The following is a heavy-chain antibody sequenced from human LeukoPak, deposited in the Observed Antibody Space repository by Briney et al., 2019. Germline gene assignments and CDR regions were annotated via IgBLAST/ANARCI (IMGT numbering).Heavy chain of an antibody. V-gene: IGHV4-39*01. D-gene: IGHD6-13*01. J-gene: IGHJ4*02. Sequence: SETLSLTCTVSGGSISSSSYYWGWIRQPPGRGLEWIGSIYYSGSTYYNPSLKSRVTISVDTSKNQFSLKLSSVTAADTAVYYCARHGSSWYFFDYWGQGTLVTVSS. CDR1: GGSISSSSYY. CDR2: IYYSGST. CDR3: ARHGSSWYFFDY.